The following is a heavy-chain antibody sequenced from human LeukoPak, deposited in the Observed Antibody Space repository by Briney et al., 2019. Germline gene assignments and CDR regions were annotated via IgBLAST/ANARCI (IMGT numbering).Heavy chain of an antibody. Sequence: GGSLRLSCAASGFTFSTYAMSWVRQAPGKGLGWVSSISGSGGSTYYADSVKGRFTISRDTSKNTLYLQMNSLRAEDTAVYYCARRAGAYSHPYDYWGQGTLVTVSS. CDR3: ARRAGAYSHPYDY. CDR2: ISGSGGST. V-gene: IGHV3-23*01. CDR1: GFTFSTYA. J-gene: IGHJ4*02. D-gene: IGHD4/OR15-4a*01.